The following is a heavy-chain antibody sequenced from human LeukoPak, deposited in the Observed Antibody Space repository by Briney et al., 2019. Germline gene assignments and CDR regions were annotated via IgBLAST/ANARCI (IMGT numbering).Heavy chain of an antibody. CDR2: MNPNSGNT. V-gene: IGHV1-8*01. CDR3: ARTRGYCSGGSCYGLFDY. D-gene: IGHD2-15*01. Sequence: GASVKVSCKASGYTFTSYDINWVRQATGQGLEWMGWMNPNSGNTGYAQKFQGRVTMTRNTSISTAYMELSSLRSEDTAVYYCARTRGYCSGGSCYGLFDYWGQGTLVTVSS. CDR1: GYTFTSYD. J-gene: IGHJ4*02.